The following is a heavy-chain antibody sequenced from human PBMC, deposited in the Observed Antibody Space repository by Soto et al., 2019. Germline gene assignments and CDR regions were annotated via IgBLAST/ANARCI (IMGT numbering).Heavy chain of an antibody. V-gene: IGHV4-59*12. J-gene: IGHJ5*02. Sequence: SETLSLTCTVSGSPITTFYWSWIRLSPDKGLEFIGFFYHGGSTHYNPSLKSRVTISADTSKNQFSLNVSSVTAADTAVYYCARDRCSGGSCYSNGHWFDPWGQGTLVTVSS. CDR3: ARDRCSGGSCYSNGHWFDP. D-gene: IGHD2-15*01. CDR1: GSPITTFY. CDR2: FYHGGST.